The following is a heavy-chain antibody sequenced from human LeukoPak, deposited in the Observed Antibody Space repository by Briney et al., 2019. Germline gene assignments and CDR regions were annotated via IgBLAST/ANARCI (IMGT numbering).Heavy chain of an antibody. D-gene: IGHD3-16*01. CDR2: IYYSGST. CDR1: GDSISNSAYY. V-gene: IGHV4-39*01. CDR3: ARGLN. Sequence: SETLSLTCTVSGDSISNSAYYWGWIRQSPGKGLEWIGNIYYSGSTYYSPSLKSRVTISVDTSKNQFSLKLSSVTAADTAVYYCARGLNWGQGTLVTVSS. J-gene: IGHJ4*02.